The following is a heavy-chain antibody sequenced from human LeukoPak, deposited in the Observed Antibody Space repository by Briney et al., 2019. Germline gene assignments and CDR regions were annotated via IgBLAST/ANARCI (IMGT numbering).Heavy chain of an antibody. D-gene: IGHD2/OR15-2a*01. J-gene: IGHJ3*02. Sequence: PGGSLRLSCAASGFTVSSNYMSWVRQVPGKGLEWVSAIYSGGSTYYADSVKGRFTISSDNSQNTLYLQLNRLRAEDTAVYYCARVNIATDTDAFDIWGQGTMVTVSS. CDR2: IYSGGST. V-gene: IGHV3-66*02. CDR3: ARVNIATDTDAFDI. CDR1: GFTVSSNY.